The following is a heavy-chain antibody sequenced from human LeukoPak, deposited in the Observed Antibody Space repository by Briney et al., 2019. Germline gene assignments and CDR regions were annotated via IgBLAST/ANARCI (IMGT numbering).Heavy chain of an antibody. CDR2: IYYSGST. V-gene: IGHV4-61*08. D-gene: IGHD3/OR15-3a*01. CDR1: GGSISSGDYY. CDR3: ARFASDWTNNWFDP. J-gene: IGHJ5*02. Sequence: SQTLSLTCTVSGGSISSGDYYWSWIRQPPGKGLEWIGYIYYSGSTNYNPSLKSRVTISVDTSKNQFSLKLSSVTAADTAVYYCARFASDWTNNWFDPWGQGTLVTVSS.